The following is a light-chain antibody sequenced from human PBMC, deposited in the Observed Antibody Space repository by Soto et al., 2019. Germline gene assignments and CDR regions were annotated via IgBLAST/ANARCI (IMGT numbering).Light chain of an antibody. CDR3: QQYNSYPWT. CDR2: KAS. V-gene: IGKV1-5*03. Sequence: DIQMTQSPSTLSASVGDRVTITCRASPSISSWLAWYQQKPGKAPKLLIYKASSLDSGVPSGFSGSGSGTEFTLTISSLQPDDFAIYYCQQYNSYPWTFGPGTTVEIK. J-gene: IGKJ1*01. CDR1: PSISSW.